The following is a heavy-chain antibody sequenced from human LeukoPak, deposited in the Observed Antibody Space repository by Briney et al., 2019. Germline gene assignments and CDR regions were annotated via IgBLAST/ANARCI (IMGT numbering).Heavy chain of an antibody. V-gene: IGHV1-2*02. CDR1: GYTFTGYY. Sequence: ASVKVSCKASGYTFTGYYMHWVRQAPGQGLEWMGWVNPNSGGTNYAQKFQGRVTMTRDTSTSTVYMELSSLRSEDTAVYYCARVIAAAVPWSWFDPWGQGTLVTVSS. CDR3: ARVIAAAVPWSWFDP. D-gene: IGHD6-13*01. J-gene: IGHJ5*02. CDR2: VNPNSGGT.